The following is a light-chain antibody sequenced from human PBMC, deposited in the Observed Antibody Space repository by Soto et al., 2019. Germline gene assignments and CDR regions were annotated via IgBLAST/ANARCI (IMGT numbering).Light chain of an antibody. V-gene: IGKV3-11*01. CDR1: QSVSNF. Sequence: EIVLTQSPATLSLSPCERATLSCRASQSVSNFLAWYQQRPGQAPRLLLYGASNRATGTPARFSGSGSGTDFTLTISSLEPEDSAVYYCQQRSNRLTFGGGTKV. J-gene: IGKJ4*01. CDR2: GAS. CDR3: QQRSNRLT.